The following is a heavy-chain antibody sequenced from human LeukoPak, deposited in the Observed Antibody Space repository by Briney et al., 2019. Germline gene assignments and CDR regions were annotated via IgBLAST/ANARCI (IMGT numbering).Heavy chain of an antibody. J-gene: IGHJ4*02. Sequence: SETLSLTCTVSGGSISSYYWSWIRQPPGKGLEWIGYIYYSGSTNYNPSLKSRVTISVDTSKNQFSLKLSSVTAADTAVYYCARGTRVVPAAIYYWGQGTLVTVSS. CDR3: ARGTRVVPAAIYY. D-gene: IGHD2-2*01. CDR2: IYYSGST. V-gene: IGHV4-59*12. CDR1: GGSISSYY.